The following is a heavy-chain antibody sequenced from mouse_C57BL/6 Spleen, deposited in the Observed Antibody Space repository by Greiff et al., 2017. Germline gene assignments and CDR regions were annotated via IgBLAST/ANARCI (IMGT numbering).Heavy chain of an antibody. Sequence: QVQLQQPGAELVKPGASVKLSCKASGYTFPSYWMHWVKQRPGQGLEWIGMIHPNSGSTNYNAKFKSKATLTVDKSSSTAYRQLSCLTSEDSAVYYCARWRYGGGLRDVGGPGTSGPVSS. CDR3: ARWRYGGGLRDV. D-gene: IGHD1-2*01. J-gene: IGHJ4*01. CDR2: IHPNSGST. CDR1: GYTFPSYW. V-gene: IGHV1-64*01.